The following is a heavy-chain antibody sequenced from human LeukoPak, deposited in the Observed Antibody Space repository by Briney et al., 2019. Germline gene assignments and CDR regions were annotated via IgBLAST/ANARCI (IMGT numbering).Heavy chain of an antibody. J-gene: IGHJ3*02. D-gene: IGHD6-19*01. CDR2: IYYSGST. CDR1: GGSISSYY. Sequence: SETLSLTCNVSGGSISSYYWSWIRQPPGQGLEWIGYIYYSGSTNYNPSLKSRVTISVDTSKNQFSLRLSSVTAADTAVYYCARHDSSAVNAFDIWGQGTMVTVSS. CDR3: ARHDSSAVNAFDI. V-gene: IGHV4-59*08.